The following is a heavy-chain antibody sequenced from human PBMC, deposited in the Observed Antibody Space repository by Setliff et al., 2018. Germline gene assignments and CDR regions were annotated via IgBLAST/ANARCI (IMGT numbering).Heavy chain of an antibody. J-gene: IGHJ4*02. CDR1: GYTLTELS. V-gene: IGHV1-24*01. D-gene: IGHD3-22*01. CDR3: ATLAFTYYYDSSGYYPHDY. CDR2: FNPEDGET. Sequence: ASVKVSCKVSGYTLTELSMHWVRQAPGKGLEWMGGFNPEDGETIYAQKFQGRVTMTEDTSTDTAYMELSSLRSEDTAVYYCATLAFTYYYDSSGYYPHDYWGQGTLVTVSS.